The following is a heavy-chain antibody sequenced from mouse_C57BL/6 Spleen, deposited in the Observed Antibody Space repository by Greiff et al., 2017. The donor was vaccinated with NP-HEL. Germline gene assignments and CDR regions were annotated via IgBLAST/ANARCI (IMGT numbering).Heavy chain of an antibody. V-gene: IGHV3-6*01. CDR3: AIDGTDYAMDY. CDR1: GYSITSGYY. J-gene: IGHJ4*01. CDR2: ISYDGSN. Sequence: DVKLQESGPGLVKPSQSLSLTCSVTGYSITSGYYWNWIRQFPGNKLDWMGYISYDGSNNYNPSLKNRFSITRDTSKNQLCLKLNSVTTEDTATYDCAIDGTDYAMDYWGQGTSVTVAS. D-gene: IGHD2-14*01.